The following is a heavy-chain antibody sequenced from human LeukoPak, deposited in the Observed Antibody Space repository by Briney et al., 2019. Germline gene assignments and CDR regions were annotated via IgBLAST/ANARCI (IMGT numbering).Heavy chain of an antibody. V-gene: IGHV3-21*01. CDR3: ARVWLADAFDI. J-gene: IGHJ3*02. D-gene: IGHD6-19*01. Sequence: GGSLRLSCAASGFTFSSYSMNWVRQAPVKGLEWVSSISSSSSYIYYADSVKGRFTISRDNAKNSLYLQMNSLRAEDTAVYYCARVWLADAFDIWGQGTMVTVSS. CDR2: ISSSSSYI. CDR1: GFTFSSYS.